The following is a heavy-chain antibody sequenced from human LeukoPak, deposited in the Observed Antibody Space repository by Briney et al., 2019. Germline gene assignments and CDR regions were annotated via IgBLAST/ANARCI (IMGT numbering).Heavy chain of an antibody. J-gene: IGHJ4*02. CDR2: IYPNSGGT. CDR1: GYTFTGYY. CDR3: ARASRPTVTIDPYYFDY. V-gene: IGHV1-2*02. D-gene: IGHD4-17*01. Sequence: ASVKVSCKASGYTFTGYYMHWVRQAPGQGLEWMGWIYPNSGGTNYPQKFQGRVTMTRDTSISTAYMELSRLRSDDTAVNYCARASRPTVTIDPYYFDYWGQGTLVTVSS.